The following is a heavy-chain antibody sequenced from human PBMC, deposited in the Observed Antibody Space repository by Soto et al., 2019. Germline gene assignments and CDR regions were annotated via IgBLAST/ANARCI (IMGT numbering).Heavy chain of an antibody. V-gene: IGHV4-4*02. CDR1: GGSISSANW. CDR3: ASHFFYSQLL. J-gene: IGHJ4*02. CDR2: VHHSLGS. D-gene: IGHD4-4*01. Sequence: QVQLQESGPGLVKPSGTLSLTCAVSGGSISSANWWSWVRQAPGKGLEWIGEVHHSLGSNYNPSLKSRVIISVDKSINRFSLSLTSVTAADTAVYFWASHFFYSQLLWGLGTLVTVSS.